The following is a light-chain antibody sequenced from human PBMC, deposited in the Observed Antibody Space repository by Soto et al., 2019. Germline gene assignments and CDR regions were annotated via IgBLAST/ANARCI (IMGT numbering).Light chain of an antibody. J-gene: IGKJ5*01. V-gene: IGKV3-20*01. Sequence: EIVLTQSPGTLSLSPGERATLSCRASQSVSSTYLAWYQQKPGQPPRLLIYGASSRATGIPDRFSGSGSGTAFTLTITRLESEEFAVYYCQQYGSSPVNFGQWTRLDIK. CDR1: QSVSSTY. CDR3: QQYGSSPVN. CDR2: GAS.